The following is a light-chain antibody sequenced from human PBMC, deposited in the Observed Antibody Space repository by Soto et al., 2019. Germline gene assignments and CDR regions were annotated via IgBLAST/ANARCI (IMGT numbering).Light chain of an antibody. V-gene: IGLV4-60*02. J-gene: IGLJ3*02. CDR1: SGHSSYI. CDR2: LEGSGSY. CDR3: ETSDSNTRV. Sequence: QYVLTQSSSASASLGSSVKLTCTLSSGHSSYIIAWHQQQPGKAPRYLMKLEGSGSYNKGSGVPDRFSGSSSGADRYLTISNLQFEDEADYYCETSDSNTRVFGGGTKLTVL.